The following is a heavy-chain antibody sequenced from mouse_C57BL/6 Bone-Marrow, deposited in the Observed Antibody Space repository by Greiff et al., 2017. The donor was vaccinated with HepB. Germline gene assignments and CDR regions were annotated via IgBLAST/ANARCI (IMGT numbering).Heavy chain of an antibody. D-gene: IGHD1-1*01. V-gene: IGHV5-12*01. J-gene: IGHJ1*03. Sequence: EVQLVESGGGLVQPGGSLKLSCAASGFTFSDYYMYWVRQTPEKRLEWVAYISNGGGSTYYPDTVKGRFTISRDNAKNTLYLQMSRLKSEDTAMYYCTRLYGSSYVDWYFDVWGTGTTVTVSS. CDR1: GFTFSDYY. CDR2: ISNGGGST. CDR3: TRLYGSSYVDWYFDV.